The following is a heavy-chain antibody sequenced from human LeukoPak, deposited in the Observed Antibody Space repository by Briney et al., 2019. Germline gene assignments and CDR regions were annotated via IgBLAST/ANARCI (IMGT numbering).Heavy chain of an antibody. V-gene: IGHV3-23*01. J-gene: IGHJ4*02. CDR2: ISDGGSDT. CDR1: GFTFSTYA. CDR3: AKALYGDYGRFDY. D-gene: IGHD4-17*01. Sequence: PGGSLRLSCAASGFTFSTYAMSWVRQAPGKGLDWVSTISDGGSDTHYADSVKGRFTISRDDSKNTLYLQMNSLRAEDTAVYYCAKALYGDYGRFDYSGQGTLVTVSS.